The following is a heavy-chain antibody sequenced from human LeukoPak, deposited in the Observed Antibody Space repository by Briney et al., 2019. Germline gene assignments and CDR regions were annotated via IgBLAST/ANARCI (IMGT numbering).Heavy chain of an antibody. J-gene: IGHJ5*02. CDR1: GYTFTSYG. D-gene: IGHD6-19*01. V-gene: IGHV1-18*01. Sequence: GASVKVSCKASGYTFTSYGISWVRQAPGQGLEWMGWISAYNGNTNYAQKLQGRVTMTTDTSTSTAYMELRSLRPDDTAVYYCARDPKVIAIAVAGTGWFDPWGQGTLVTVSS. CDR2: ISAYNGNT. CDR3: ARDPKVIAIAVAGTGWFDP.